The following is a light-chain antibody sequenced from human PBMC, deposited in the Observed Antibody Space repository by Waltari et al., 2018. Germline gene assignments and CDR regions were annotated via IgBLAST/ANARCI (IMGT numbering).Light chain of an antibody. CDR2: RNH. J-gene: IGLJ1*01. CDR3: AAWDDSLNAFYV. V-gene: IGLV1-47*01. Sequence: QSVLTQPPSASGTPGQRVTISCSGSSSNIGRNYVYWYQQLPGTAPTLLIYRNHQGPSGVPGQFAGSKSGTSASLAISGLRSEDEADYYYAAWDDSLNAFYVFGIGTKVTVL. CDR1: SSNIGRNY.